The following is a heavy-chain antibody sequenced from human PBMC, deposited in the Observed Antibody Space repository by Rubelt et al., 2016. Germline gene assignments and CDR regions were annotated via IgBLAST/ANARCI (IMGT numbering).Heavy chain of an antibody. CDR2: SNK. J-gene: IGHJ4*02. CDR3: ASAYRGGELVY. Sequence: SNKYYADSVKGRFTISRDNSKNTLYLQMNSLRAGDTAVYYCASAYRGGELVYWGQGTLVTVSS. D-gene: IGHD3-10*01. V-gene: IGHV3-33*01.